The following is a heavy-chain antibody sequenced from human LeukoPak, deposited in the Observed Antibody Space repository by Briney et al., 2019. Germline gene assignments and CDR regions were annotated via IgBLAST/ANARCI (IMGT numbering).Heavy chain of an antibody. CDR3: AISRVPASLDQVFDI. J-gene: IGHJ3*02. CDR2: ISGSGTGGRT. D-gene: IGHD2-2*01. Sequence: PGGSLRLSCAASGFTFITYAMSWVRQAPGKGLEWVSGISGSGTGGRTYYADSVKGRFTISRDNSKNTVDLQMNSLRAEDTAIYYCAISRVPASLDQVFDIWGQGTMVTVSS. V-gene: IGHV3-23*01. CDR1: GFTFITYA.